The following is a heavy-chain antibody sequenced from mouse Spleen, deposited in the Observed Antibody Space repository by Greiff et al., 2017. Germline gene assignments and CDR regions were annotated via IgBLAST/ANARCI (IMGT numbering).Heavy chain of an antibody. D-gene: IGHD1-1*01. Sequence: QVQLQQSGAELVRPGASVTLSCKASGYTFTDYEMHWVKQTPVHGLEWIGAIDPETGGTAYNQKFKGKAILTADKSSSTAYMELRSLTSEDSAVYYCTRLFITTVVAPYYFDYWGQGTTLTVSS. CDR2: IDPETGGT. CDR1: GYTFTDYE. J-gene: IGHJ2*01. CDR3: TRLFITTVVAPYYFDY. V-gene: IGHV1-15*01.